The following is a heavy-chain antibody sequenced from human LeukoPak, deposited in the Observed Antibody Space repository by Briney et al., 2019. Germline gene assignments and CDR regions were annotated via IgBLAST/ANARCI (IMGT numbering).Heavy chain of an antibody. CDR3: ARALIVVVPAAIPAYYYYGIDV. D-gene: IGHD2-2*01. CDR2: INHSGST. J-gene: IGHJ6*02. V-gene: IGHV4-34*01. Sequence: PSETLSLTCAVYGGSFSGYYWSWIRQPPGKGLEWIGEINHSGSTNYNPSLKSRVTISVDTSKNQFSLKLSSVTAADTAVYYCARALIVVVPAAIPAYYYYGIDVWGQGTTVTVSS. CDR1: GGSFSGYY.